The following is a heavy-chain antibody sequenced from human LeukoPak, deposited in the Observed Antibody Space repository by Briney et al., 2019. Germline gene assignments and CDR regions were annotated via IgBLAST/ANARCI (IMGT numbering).Heavy chain of an antibody. Sequence: SQTLSLTCAISGDSVSSTSASWNWIRQSPSRGLEWLGRTYLRSKWNNDYAVSVKSRITIDPDTSKNQFSLQLKSETPEDTALYYCARESHTSGWFHFGPHPAYYFDYWGQGALVTVSS. CDR2: TYLRSKWNN. D-gene: IGHD6-19*01. CDR1: GDSVSSTSAS. CDR3: ARESHTSGWFHFGPHPAYYFDY. J-gene: IGHJ4*02. V-gene: IGHV6-1*01.